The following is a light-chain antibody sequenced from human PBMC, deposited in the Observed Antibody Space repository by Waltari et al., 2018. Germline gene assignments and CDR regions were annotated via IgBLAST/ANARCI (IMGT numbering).Light chain of an antibody. Sequence: QSALTQPASVSGSPGQSITISCTGTSSDVGGYNYVSWYQQHPGKAPKFIIYDVSDRPSGVSNRFSGSKSGNTASLTISGLQAEDEADYYCTSYSTTTTLVFGGGTKVVVL. V-gene: IGLV2-14*03. CDR2: DVS. CDR3: TSYSTTTTLV. J-gene: IGLJ2*01. CDR1: SSDVGGYNY.